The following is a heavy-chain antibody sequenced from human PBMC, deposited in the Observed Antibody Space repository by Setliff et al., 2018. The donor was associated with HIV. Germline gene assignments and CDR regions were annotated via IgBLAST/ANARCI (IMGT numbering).Heavy chain of an antibody. CDR3: ARDRGEYDSSGSYRVSDY. J-gene: IGHJ4*02. D-gene: IGHD3-22*01. Sequence: ASVKVSCKASGYTFTTYGISWVRQAPGHGLEWMGWISPNFGHTKYAQKFLDRVTMTIDTATSTVYMELRSLRSDDTAVYYCARDRGEYDSSGSYRVSDYWGQGTLVTVSS. CDR2: ISPNFGHT. V-gene: IGHV1-18*04. CDR1: GYTFTTYG.